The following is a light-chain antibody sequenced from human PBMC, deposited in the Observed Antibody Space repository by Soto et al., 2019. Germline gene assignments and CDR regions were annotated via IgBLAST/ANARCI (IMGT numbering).Light chain of an antibody. V-gene: IGKV1-8*01. CDR1: QGISSY. CDR2: AAS. J-gene: IGKJ1*01. Sequence: AIRMTQSPSSLSASPGDRVTITSRASQGISSYLAWYQQKPGKAPKLLIYAASTLQSGVPSRFSGSGSGTDFTLTIGSLQPEDFATYYCQQSYSTSRTFGQGTKVDIK. CDR3: QQSYSTSRT.